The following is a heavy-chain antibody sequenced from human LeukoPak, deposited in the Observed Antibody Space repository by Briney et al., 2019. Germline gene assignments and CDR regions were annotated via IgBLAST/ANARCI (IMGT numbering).Heavy chain of an antibody. V-gene: IGHV3-30-3*01. CDR1: GFTFSSYA. D-gene: IGHD4-17*01. CDR3: ASSPFYGDYERYFDY. Sequence: GRSLRLSCAASGFTFSSYAMHWVRQAPGKGLEWVAVISYDGSNKYYADSVKGRFTISRDNSKNTLYLQMNSLRAEDTAVYYCASSPFYGDYERYFDYWGQGTLVTVSS. CDR2: ISYDGSNK. J-gene: IGHJ4*02.